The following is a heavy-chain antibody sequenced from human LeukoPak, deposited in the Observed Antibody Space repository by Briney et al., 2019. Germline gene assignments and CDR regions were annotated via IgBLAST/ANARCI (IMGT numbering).Heavy chain of an antibody. CDR2: IIPHVGSP. D-gene: IGHD1-26*01. CDR1: GDTFSYHS. V-gene: IGHV1-69*13. CDR3: ARVRGSGSLHGILVY. Sequence: GASVKVSCKTFGDTFSYHSISWVRQAPGQGLQWLGGIIPHVGSPRYTENLQDRITITADESTTTAYLELSSLRYDDTAVYYCARVRGSGSLHGILVYWGQGTLVTVSS. J-gene: IGHJ4*02.